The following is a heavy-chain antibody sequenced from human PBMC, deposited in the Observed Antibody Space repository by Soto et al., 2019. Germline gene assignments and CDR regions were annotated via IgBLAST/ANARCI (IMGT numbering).Heavy chain of an antibody. Sequence: QVQLQESGPGLVKPSQTLSLTCTVSGGSISSGRYYWSWIRQHPGKGLEWIGYIYYSGSTYYNPSLKSRVTISVDTSKNPCSLKLSSVTAADTAVYYCARWPQLEPRFDYWGQGTLVTVSS. J-gene: IGHJ4*02. D-gene: IGHD1-1*01. CDR1: GGSISSGRYY. CDR3: ARWPQLEPRFDY. CDR2: IYYSGST. V-gene: IGHV4-31*03.